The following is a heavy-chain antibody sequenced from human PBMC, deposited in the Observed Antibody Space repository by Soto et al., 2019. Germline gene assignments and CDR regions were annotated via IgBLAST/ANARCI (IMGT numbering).Heavy chain of an antibody. Sequence: VQLQESCPGLVKPSGTLSLTCTVSSGSISSSNWWSWVRQPPGKGLEWIGEIDHSGIRNYNQSLKSRVTISVEKSKKLFSPKLTCVTAAYTAVNYWARAQRAARPDFDYWGSGTLVTGSS. CDR3: ARAQRAARPDFDY. D-gene: IGHD6-6*01. CDR2: IDHSGIR. J-gene: IGHJ4*02. CDR1: SGSISSSNW. V-gene: IGHV4-4*02.